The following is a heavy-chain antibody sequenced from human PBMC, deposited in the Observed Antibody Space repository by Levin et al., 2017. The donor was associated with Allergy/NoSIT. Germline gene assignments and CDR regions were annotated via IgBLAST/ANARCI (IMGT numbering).Heavy chain of an antibody. D-gene: IGHD4-17*01. Sequence: SQTLSLTCAVYGGSFGGYYWSWIRPPPGKGLEWIGEISHRGSTTYNPSLESRLTMSVDTARNQFSLKLNFVTAADTAVYYCAVFSFRYGTFDIWGQGTMVTISS. J-gene: IGHJ3*02. V-gene: IGHV4-34*01. CDR2: ISHRGST. CDR1: GGSFGGYY. CDR3: AVFSFRYGTFDI.